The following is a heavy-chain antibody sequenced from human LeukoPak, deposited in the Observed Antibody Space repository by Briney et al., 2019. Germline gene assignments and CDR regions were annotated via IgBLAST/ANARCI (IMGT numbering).Heavy chain of an antibody. CDR2: IIPILGIA. V-gene: IGHV1-69*04. CDR1: GGTFSSYA. CDR3: ARSQLERRLDY. Sequence: SVKVSCKASGGTFSSYAISWVRQAPGRGLEWMGRIIPILGIANYAQKFQGRVTITADKSTSTAYMELSSLRSEDTAVYYCARSQLERRLDYWGQGTLVTVSS. J-gene: IGHJ4*02. D-gene: IGHD1-1*01.